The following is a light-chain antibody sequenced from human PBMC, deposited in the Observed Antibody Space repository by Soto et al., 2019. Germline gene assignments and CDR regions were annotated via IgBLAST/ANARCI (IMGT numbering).Light chain of an antibody. J-gene: IGKJ3*01. CDR3: QQSYSIPFT. CDR2: AAS. V-gene: IGKV1-39*01. Sequence: DLQMTQSPSSLSASVGDRVTITCRASQSISSYLNWYQQKPGKAPNLLIYAASSLQSGVPSRYSGSGSGTDFTLTISSLQPEDFATYHCQQSYSIPFTFGPGTKVDIK. CDR1: QSISSY.